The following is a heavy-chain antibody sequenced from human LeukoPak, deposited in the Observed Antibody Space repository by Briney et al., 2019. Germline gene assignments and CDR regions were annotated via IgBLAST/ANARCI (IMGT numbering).Heavy chain of an antibody. CDR3: AKSGPEQLVLDY. D-gene: IGHD6-13*01. J-gene: IGHJ4*02. CDR2: ISGDGGST. V-gene: IGHV3-43*02. CDR1: GFTFDDYA. Sequence: GGSLRLSCAASGFTFDDYAMHWVRQAPGKGLEWVSLISGDGGSTYYADSVKGRFTISRDNSKNSLYLQMNSLRAEDTALYYCAKSGPEQLVLDYWGQGTLVTVSS.